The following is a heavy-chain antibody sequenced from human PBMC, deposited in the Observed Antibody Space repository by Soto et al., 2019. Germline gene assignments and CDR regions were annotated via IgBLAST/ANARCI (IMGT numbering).Heavy chain of an antibody. V-gene: IGHV4-59*03. Sequence: QVQLQESGPGLVKPSETLSLSCTVSGGSISSYHWRWIRQTPGKGLEWIGYVHYSWGSNYNPSLKSPVAILPDSPNSQFTRRLPPVTAAVTAVYYRAPPGFGALHGLVDVWGQGTTVTVSS. CDR3: APPGFGALHGLVDV. J-gene: IGHJ6*02. D-gene: IGHD3-10*01. CDR2: VHYSWGS. CDR1: GGSISSYH.